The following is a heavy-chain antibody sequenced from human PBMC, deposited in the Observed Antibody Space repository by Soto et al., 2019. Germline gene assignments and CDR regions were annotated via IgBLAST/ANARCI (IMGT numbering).Heavy chain of an antibody. CDR3: ATDSEGGYGKYSFNY. V-gene: IGHV3-23*01. CDR1: GFTFSSYA. CDR2: ISGSGANT. J-gene: IGHJ4*02. D-gene: IGHD5-12*01. Sequence: PGGSLRLSCVASGFTFSSYAMSWVRQAPWKGLEWVSGISGSGANTYYGDSVKGRFTISRDNSKNTLYLQMNSLRAEATPVYYCATDSEGGYGKYSFNYWGQGTLVTVSS.